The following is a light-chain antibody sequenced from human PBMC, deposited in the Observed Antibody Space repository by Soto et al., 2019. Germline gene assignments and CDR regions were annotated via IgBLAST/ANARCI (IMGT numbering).Light chain of an antibody. CDR2: RTN. CDR3: VLYMGSVPV. V-gene: IGLV8-61*01. Sequence: QTVVTQEPSFSVSPGGTVTLTCDLRSGSVSTNYYPSWYQQTPGQAPRTLIYRTNTRSSGVPDRFSGSILGNKAALTIAGAQADDESDYYCVLYMGSVPVFGGGTKLTVL. CDR1: SGSVSTNYY. J-gene: IGLJ2*01.